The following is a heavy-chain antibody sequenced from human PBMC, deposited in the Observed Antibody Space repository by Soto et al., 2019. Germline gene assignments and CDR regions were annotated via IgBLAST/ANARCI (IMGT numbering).Heavy chain of an antibody. D-gene: IGHD4-4*01. J-gene: IGHJ5*01. CDR1: GGTFSSYT. CDR3: ARDRPYDYSNYAWYDW. CDR2: ISGYNAKT. V-gene: IGHV1-18*01. Sequence: ASVKVSCKASGGTFSSYTISWVRQAPGQGLEWMGWISGYNAKTSYAQKVQGRVTMTTDKFTSTAYMELRSLRSDDTAVYYCARDRPYDYSNYAWYDWWGQGTLVTVSS.